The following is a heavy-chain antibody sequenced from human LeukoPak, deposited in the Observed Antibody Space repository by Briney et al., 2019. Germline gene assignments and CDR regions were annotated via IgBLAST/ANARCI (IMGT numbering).Heavy chain of an antibody. CDR2: ISGSGGSS. D-gene: IGHD6-13*01. Sequence: TGGSLRLSCAASRFTFSSYSMNWVRQAPGKGLEWVSAISGSGGSSYYADSVKGRFTISRDNSKNTLYLQMNSLRAEDTAVYYCAKRPGSSWAWFDPWGQGTLVTVSS. CDR1: RFTFSSYS. V-gene: IGHV3-23*01. J-gene: IGHJ5*02. CDR3: AKRPGSSWAWFDP.